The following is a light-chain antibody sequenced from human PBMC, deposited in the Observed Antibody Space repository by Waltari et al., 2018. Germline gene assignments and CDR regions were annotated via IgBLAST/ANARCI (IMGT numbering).Light chain of an antibody. Sequence: EIVLTQSPATLSLSPGERATISCRASQSVSSYLAWYQQKPGQAPRLLIYNASTRATGIPARFSGSGSGTDFTLTISSLEPEDFAVYYCQQRSNWPLALTFGGGTKVEIK. CDR1: QSVSSY. CDR2: NAS. CDR3: QQRSNWPLALT. J-gene: IGKJ4*01. V-gene: IGKV3-11*01.